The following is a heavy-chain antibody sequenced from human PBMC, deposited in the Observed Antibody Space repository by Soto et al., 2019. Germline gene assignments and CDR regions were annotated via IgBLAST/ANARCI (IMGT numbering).Heavy chain of an antibody. CDR2: IYYSGST. CDR3: ARDRPGYSSSWYDGYYYYGMDV. CDR1: GGSISSYY. Sequence: SETLSLTCTVSGGSISSYYWSWIRQPPGKRLEWIGYIYYSGSTNYNPSLKSRVTISVDTSKNQFSLKLSSVTAADTAVYYCARDRPGYSSSWYDGYYYYGMDVWGQGTTVTVSS. J-gene: IGHJ6*02. V-gene: IGHV4-59*01. D-gene: IGHD6-13*01.